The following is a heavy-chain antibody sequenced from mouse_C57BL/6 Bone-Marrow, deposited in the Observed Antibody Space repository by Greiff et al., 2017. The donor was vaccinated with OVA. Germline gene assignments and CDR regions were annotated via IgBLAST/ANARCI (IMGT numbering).Heavy chain of an antibody. D-gene: IGHD1-1*02. CDR2: IDPSDSYT. Sequence: QVHVKQPGAELVMPGASVKLSCKASGYTFTSYWMHWVKQRPGQGLEWIGEIDPSDSYTNYNQKFKGKSTLTVDKSSSTAYMQLSSLTSEDSAVYYCARYDGYWYFDVWGTGTTVTVSS. CDR1: GYTFTSYW. V-gene: IGHV1-69*01. CDR3: ARYDGYWYFDV. J-gene: IGHJ1*03.